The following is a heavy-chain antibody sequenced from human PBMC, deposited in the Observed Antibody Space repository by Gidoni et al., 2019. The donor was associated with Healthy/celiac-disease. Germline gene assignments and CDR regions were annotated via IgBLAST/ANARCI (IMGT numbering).Heavy chain of an antibody. V-gene: IGHV2-5*01. CDR2: IYWNDDK. CDR1: GFALSTSGVG. CDR3: AHRPVASWYFDL. J-gene: IGHJ2*01. Sequence: QITLKESGPTLVKPTQTITLTCTFSGFALSTSGVGVGWIRQPPGKALEWLALIYWNDDKRYSPSLKSRLTITKDTSKNQVVLTMTNMDPVDTATYYCAHRPVASWYFDLWGRGTLVTVSS. D-gene: IGHD5-12*01.